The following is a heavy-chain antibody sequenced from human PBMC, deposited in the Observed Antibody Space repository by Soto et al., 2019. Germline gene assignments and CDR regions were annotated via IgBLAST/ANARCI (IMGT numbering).Heavy chain of an antibody. J-gene: IGHJ6*02. V-gene: IGHV1-18*01. CDR1: GYTFTSYG. D-gene: IGHD6-19*01. CDR3: AGWKQWLGGYYYYYGMDV. CDR2: ISAYNGNT. Sequence: ASVKVSCKASGYTFTSYGISWVRQAPGQGLEWMGWISAYNGNTNYAQKLQGRVTMTTDTSTSTAYMELRSLRSDDTAVYYFAGWKQWLGGYYYYYGMDVWGQGTTVTVSS.